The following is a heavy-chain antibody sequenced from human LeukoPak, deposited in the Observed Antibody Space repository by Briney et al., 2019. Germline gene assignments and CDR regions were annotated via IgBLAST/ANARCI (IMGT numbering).Heavy chain of an antibody. Sequence: GGSLRLSCATSGFTFSSYEMNWVRQAPGKGLEWVSYISSSGSTIYYADSVKGRFTISRDNAKNSLYLQMNSLRAEDTAVYYCARDLWSSSRWFDPWGQGTLVTVSS. D-gene: IGHD6-13*01. V-gene: IGHV3-48*03. CDR1: GFTFSSYE. CDR3: ARDLWSSSRWFDP. J-gene: IGHJ5*02. CDR2: ISSSGSTI.